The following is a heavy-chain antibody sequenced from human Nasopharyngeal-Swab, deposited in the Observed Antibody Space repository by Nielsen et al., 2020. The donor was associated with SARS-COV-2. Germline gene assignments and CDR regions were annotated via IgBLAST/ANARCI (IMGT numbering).Heavy chain of an antibody. J-gene: IGHJ5*02. CDR1: GFTFNSRW. CDR2: ITKDGTEK. D-gene: IGHD1-1*01. Sequence: GESLKISCAASGFTFNSRWMTWVRQPPGKGLEWVANITKDGTEKNYVESVKGRFTISRDNVKNALYLQMDSRRVEDTAVYYCASRPGPGTAFDLWGQGTLVTVSS. V-gene: IGHV3-7*03. CDR3: ASRPGPGTAFDL.